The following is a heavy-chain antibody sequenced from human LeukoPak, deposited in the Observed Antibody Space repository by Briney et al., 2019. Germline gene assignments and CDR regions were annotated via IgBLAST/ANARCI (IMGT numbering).Heavy chain of an antibody. CDR2: ISSSGSTI. V-gene: IGHV3-11*01. Sequence: PGGSLRLSCAASGFTFSDYYMSWIRQAPGKGLEWVPYISSSGSTIYYADSVKGRFTISRDNSKNTLYLQINSLRAEDTALYYCAKDHLPGIVVADRDYWGQGTLVTVSS. J-gene: IGHJ4*02. D-gene: IGHD6-19*01. CDR3: AKDHLPGIVVADRDY. CDR1: GFTFSDYY.